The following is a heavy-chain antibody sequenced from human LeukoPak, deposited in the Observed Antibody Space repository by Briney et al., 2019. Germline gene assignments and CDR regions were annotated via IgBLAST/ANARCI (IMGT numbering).Heavy chain of an antibody. Sequence: ASVKASCKASGYTFTSYDINWVRQATGQGLEWMGWMNPNSGNTGYAQKFQGRVTITRNTSISTAYMELSSLRSEDTAVYYCARGRRSSTPDYWGQGTLVTVSS. D-gene: IGHD2-2*01. CDR2: MNPNSGNT. J-gene: IGHJ4*02. CDR3: ARGRRSSTPDY. V-gene: IGHV1-8*03. CDR1: GYTFTSYD.